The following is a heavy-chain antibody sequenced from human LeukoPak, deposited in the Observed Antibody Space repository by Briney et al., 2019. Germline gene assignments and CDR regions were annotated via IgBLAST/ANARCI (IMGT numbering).Heavy chain of an antibody. CDR3: ARDNYDSSGPYYFDY. J-gene: IGHJ4*02. CDR2: ISGSGGST. Sequence: GGSLRLSCAASGFTFSSYAMSWVSQAPGKGLEWVSAISGSGGSTYYADSVKGRFTISRDNSKNTLYLQMNSLRAEDTAVYYCARDNYDSSGPYYFDYWGQGTLVTVSS. D-gene: IGHD3-22*01. CDR1: GFTFSSYA. V-gene: IGHV3-23*01.